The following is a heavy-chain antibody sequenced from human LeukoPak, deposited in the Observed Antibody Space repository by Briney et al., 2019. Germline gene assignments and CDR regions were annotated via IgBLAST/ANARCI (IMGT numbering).Heavy chain of an antibody. V-gene: IGHV4-39*07. Sequence: SETLSLTCTVSGGSISSSSYYWGWIRQPPGKGLEWIGSIYYSGTTYYNPSLKSRVTISVDTSKNQFSLKLSSVTAADTAVYYCARVRRLLGYCTNGVCPPDYWGQGTLVTVSS. D-gene: IGHD2-8*01. CDR2: IYYSGTT. CDR1: GGSISSSSYY. J-gene: IGHJ4*02. CDR3: ARVRRLLGYCTNGVCPPDY.